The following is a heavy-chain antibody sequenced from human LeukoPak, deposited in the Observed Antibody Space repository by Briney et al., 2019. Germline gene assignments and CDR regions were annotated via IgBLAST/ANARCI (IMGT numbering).Heavy chain of an antibody. V-gene: IGHV1-18*01. Sequence: ASVKVSCKASGYTFTSYGISWARQAPGQGLEWMGWISAYNGNTNYAQKLQGRVTMTTDTSTSTAYMELRSLRSDDTAVYYCARPATISYSSGWSADFDYWGQGTLVTVSS. J-gene: IGHJ4*02. CDR2: ISAYNGNT. D-gene: IGHD6-19*01. CDR3: ARPATISYSSGWSADFDY. CDR1: GYTFTSYG.